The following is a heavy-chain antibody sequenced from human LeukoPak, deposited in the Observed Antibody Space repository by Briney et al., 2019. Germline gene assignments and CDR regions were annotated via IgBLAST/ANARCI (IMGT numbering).Heavy chain of an antibody. CDR2: IYSDGST. V-gene: IGHV3-66*01. CDR1: GFTVSSNY. Sequence: GGSLRLSCAVSGFTVSSNYMSWVRQAAGEGLEWVSLIYSDGSTYYADSVRGRFTVSRDNSKNTLNLQMNSLRAEDTAFYYCARGCSSASCYGLDFWGQGTPVTASS. J-gene: IGHJ6*02. CDR3: ARGCSSASCYGLDF. D-gene: IGHD2-2*01.